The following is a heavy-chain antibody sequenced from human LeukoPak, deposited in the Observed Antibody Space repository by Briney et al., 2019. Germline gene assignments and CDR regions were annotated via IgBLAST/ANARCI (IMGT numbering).Heavy chain of an antibody. CDR3: ATSRRLRSYDFSTGFAAGDY. J-gene: IGHJ4*02. Sequence: SETLSLTCTVSGGSISSSTYYWGWIRQPPGKGLEWIGSIYYSGSTYYNPSLKSRVTISVDTSKNQFSLKLSSVTAADTAVYYCATSRRLRSYDFSTGFAAGDYWGQGTPVTVSS. CDR1: GGSISSSTYY. V-gene: IGHV4-39*01. CDR2: IYYSGST. D-gene: IGHD3-3*01.